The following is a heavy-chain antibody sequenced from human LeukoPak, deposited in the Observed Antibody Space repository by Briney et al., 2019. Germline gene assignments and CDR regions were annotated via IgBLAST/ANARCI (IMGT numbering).Heavy chain of an antibody. J-gene: IGHJ4*02. D-gene: IGHD3-10*01. Sequence: SETLSLTCGVSCEFISGYYWGWMRQPPGKGLEWIGDINDSGTTKYNPTLKSRVTISIDTSKKRFSLNVKSVTAADTAVYYCARLPLGAFGEVLNFDSWGQGILVTVSS. CDR1: CEFISGYY. CDR2: INDSGTT. V-gene: IGHV4-34*01. CDR3: ARLPLGAFGEVLNFDS.